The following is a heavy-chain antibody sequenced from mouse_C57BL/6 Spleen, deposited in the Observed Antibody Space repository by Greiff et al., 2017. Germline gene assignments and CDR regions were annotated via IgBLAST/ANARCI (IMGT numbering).Heavy chain of an antibody. D-gene: IGHD2-5*01. J-gene: IGHJ4*01. CDR1: GYAFSSSW. CDR2: IYPGDGDT. CDR3: ARHSNYDAMDY. Sequence: VMLVESGPELVKPGASVKISCKASGYAFSSSWMNWVKQRPGKGLEWIGRIYPGDGDTNYNGKFKGKATLTADKSSSTAYMQLSSLTSEDSAVYFCARHSNYDAMDYWGQGTSVTVSS. V-gene: IGHV1-82*01.